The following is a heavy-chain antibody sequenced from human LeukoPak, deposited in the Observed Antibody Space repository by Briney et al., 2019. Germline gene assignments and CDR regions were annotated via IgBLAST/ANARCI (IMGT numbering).Heavy chain of an antibody. CDR2: IYYSGST. CDR3: VRYSSGWRYFDY. CDR1: DDSMSSSSYY. J-gene: IGHJ4*02. D-gene: IGHD6-19*01. V-gene: IGHV4-39*01. Sequence: PSETLSLTCTVSDDSMSSSSYYWGWIRRPPGKGLEWIGSIYYSGSTYYNPSLKSRVTISVDTSKNEFSLKLNSVTAADTAVYYCVRYSSGWRYFDYWGQGPLVTVSS.